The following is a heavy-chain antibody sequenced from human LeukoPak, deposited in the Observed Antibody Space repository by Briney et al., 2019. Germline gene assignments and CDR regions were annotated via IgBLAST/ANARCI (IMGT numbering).Heavy chain of an antibody. D-gene: IGHD4-23*01. CDR3: ALSRGGGGQETLAPVV. J-gene: IGHJ4*02. V-gene: IGHV5-51*01. Sequence: GESLKISCKGSGHRFTDYWIAWVRQMPGKGLEWMGIIYPDDSDTRYRSSFQGQVTISADKSISTAYLQWSTLKASDTAMYYCALSRGGGGQETLAPVVWGQGTLVTVSS. CDR2: IYPDDSDT. CDR1: GHRFTDYW.